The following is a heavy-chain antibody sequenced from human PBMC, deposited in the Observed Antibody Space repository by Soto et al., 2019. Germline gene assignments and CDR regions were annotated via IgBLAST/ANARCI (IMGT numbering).Heavy chain of an antibody. D-gene: IGHD1-26*01. CDR1: GINFSDLH. J-gene: IGHJ4*02. CDR2: VEVENDDR. V-gene: IGHV1-69-2*01. Sequence: EVLLQQSGAEAREPGGVVKMSCAVSGINFSDLHMHWVKQAPGKGLEWVGLVEVENDDRLYAEKYRGRLNIHTDTSRRTSYMELTSLTSDDTAIYCCAAVRGSLGSLSFDYWGQGTPVTVSA. CDR3: AAVRGSLGSLSFDY.